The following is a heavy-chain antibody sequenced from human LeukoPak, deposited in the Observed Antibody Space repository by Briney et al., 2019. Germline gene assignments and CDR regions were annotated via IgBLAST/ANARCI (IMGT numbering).Heavy chain of an antibody. CDR1: GFSFSAHA. D-gene: IGHD1-1*01. CDR2: IFNSGSNT. Sequence: GGSLRLSCAASGFSFSAHAVSWVRQAPGKGLEWISGIFNSGSNTFYANSVEGRFTIFRDNSQNTLYLQMKSLRVEDTAVYYCTRELAAEYWGQGALDTVSS. J-gene: IGHJ4*02. CDR3: TRELAAEY. V-gene: IGHV3-23*05.